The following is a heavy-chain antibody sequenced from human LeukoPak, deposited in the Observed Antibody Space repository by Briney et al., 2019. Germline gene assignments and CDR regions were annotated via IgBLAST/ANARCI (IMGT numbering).Heavy chain of an antibody. J-gene: IGHJ6*02. D-gene: IGHD3-3*01. Sequence: ASVKVSCKASGYTFTSYDINWVRQATGQGLEWMGWMNPNGGNTGYAQKFQGRVTMTRNTSISTAYMELSSLRSEDTAVYYCARASYYDFWSGYFNHNYYYYGMDVWGQGTTVTVSS. V-gene: IGHV1-8*01. CDR2: MNPNGGNT. CDR1: GYTFTSYD. CDR3: ARASYYDFWSGYFNHNYYYYGMDV.